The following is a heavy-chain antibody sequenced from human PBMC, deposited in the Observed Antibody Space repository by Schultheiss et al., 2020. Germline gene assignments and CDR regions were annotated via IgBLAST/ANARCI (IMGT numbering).Heavy chain of an antibody. CDR2: ISSSSSYT. D-gene: IGHD3-10*01. CDR3: ARGPYYYGSGSYYSWFDP. J-gene: IGHJ5*02. CDR1: GFTFSSYS. Sequence: GGSLRLSCAASGFTFSSYSMNWVRQAPGKGLEWVSSISSSSSYTNYADSVKGRFTISRDNAKNSLYLQMNSLRAEDTAVYYCARGPYYYGSGSYYSWFDPWGQGTLVTVSS. V-gene: IGHV3-21*01.